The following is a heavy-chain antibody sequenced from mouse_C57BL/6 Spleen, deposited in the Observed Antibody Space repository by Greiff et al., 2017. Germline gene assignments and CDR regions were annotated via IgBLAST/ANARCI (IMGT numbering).Heavy chain of an antibody. CDR2: IDPSDSYT. D-gene: IGHD1-1*01. CDR1: GYTFTSYW. J-gene: IGHJ1*03. V-gene: IGHV1-69*01. CDR3: ARGVLLRGYFEV. Sequence: VQLQQPGAELVMPGASVKLSCKASGYTFTSYWMHWVKQRPGQGLEWIGEIDPSDSYTNYNQKFKGKSTLTVDKSSSTAYMQLSSLTSEDSAVYYCARGVLLRGYFEVWGTGTTVTVSS.